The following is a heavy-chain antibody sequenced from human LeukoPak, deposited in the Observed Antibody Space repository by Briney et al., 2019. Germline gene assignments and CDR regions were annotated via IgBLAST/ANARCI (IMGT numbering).Heavy chain of an antibody. Sequence: GSSVKVSCKASGGTFSSYAISWVRQAPGQGLEWMGGIIPIFGTANYAQKFQGRVTITTDESTSTAYMELSSLRSEDTAVYYCARAPYYDFWSGSDYYYYMDVWGKGTTVTVSS. CDR1: GGTFSSYA. V-gene: IGHV1-69*05. J-gene: IGHJ6*03. D-gene: IGHD3-3*01. CDR2: IIPIFGTA. CDR3: ARAPYYDFWSGSDYYYYMDV.